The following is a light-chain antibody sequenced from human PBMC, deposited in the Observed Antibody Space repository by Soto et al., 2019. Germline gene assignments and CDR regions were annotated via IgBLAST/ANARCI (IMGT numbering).Light chain of an antibody. V-gene: IGKV1-12*01. CDR2: AAS. J-gene: IGKJ1*01. CDR1: QSISSW. CDR3: QQAHSFPRT. Sequence: DIQMTQSPSSVSASVGDRVTITCRASQSISSWLAWYQQKPGKAPNLLIYAASTLQSGVTSRLSGSGSGTDFTLTISSLQPEDFGTYYCQQAHSFPRTFGQGTKVEIK.